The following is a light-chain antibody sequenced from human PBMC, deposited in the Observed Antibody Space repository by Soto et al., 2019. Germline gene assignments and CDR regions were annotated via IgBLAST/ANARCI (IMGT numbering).Light chain of an antibody. CDR3: IQSTHWPYT. V-gene: IGKV2-30*02. CDR2: KVS. CDR1: QSLVHNNGNTY. Sequence: DVVMTQSPLSLPVTLGQPASTSSRSSQSLVHNNGNTYMNWFQQRPGQSPRRLICKVSNRDSGDQDRFSASASRTNFTPKNTRVEDEDVGVYYCIQSTHWPYTFGQGTKLEIK. J-gene: IGKJ2*01.